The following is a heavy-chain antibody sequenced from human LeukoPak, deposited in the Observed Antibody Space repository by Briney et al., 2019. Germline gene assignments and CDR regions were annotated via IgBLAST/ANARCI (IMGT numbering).Heavy chain of an antibody. CDR3: ARQEKLGYCTNGVCRRENWFDP. CDR2: IYYSGST. Sequence: SETLSLTCTVSGSSISSSSYYWGWIRQPPGKGLEWIGSIYYSGSTYYNPSLKSRVTISVDTSKNQFSLKLSSVTAADTAVYYCARQEKLGYCTNGVCRRENWFDPWGQGTLVTVSS. V-gene: IGHV4-39*01. CDR1: GSSISSSSYY. J-gene: IGHJ5*02. D-gene: IGHD2-8*01.